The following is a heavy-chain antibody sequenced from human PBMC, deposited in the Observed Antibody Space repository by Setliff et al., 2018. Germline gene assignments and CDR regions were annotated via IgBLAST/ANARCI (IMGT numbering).Heavy chain of an antibody. J-gene: IGHJ4*02. CDR2: INPDGSEK. CDR1: GFTYNNDW. D-gene: IGHD3-10*01. V-gene: IGHV3-7*01. CDR3: FGAGTCSY. Sequence: HPGGSLRLSCGASGFTYNNDWVSWVRQAPGKGLEWLASINPDGSEKYYVDSVKGRFTISRDNAKNSLSLQMNSLRTEDTAVYYCFGAGTCSYWGQGTLVTVSS.